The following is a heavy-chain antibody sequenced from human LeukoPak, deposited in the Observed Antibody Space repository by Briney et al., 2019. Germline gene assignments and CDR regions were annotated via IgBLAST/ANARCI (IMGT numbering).Heavy chain of an antibody. V-gene: IGHV5-51*01. D-gene: IGHD6-13*01. CDR3: ARTGLAAAGRYFDY. CDR1: GYSFTSYW. Sequence: GESLQISCKGSGYSFTSYWIGWVRPLPGKGLEWMGIIYPGDSDTRYSPSSQGQVTISADKSISTAYLQWSSLKASDTAMYYCARTGLAAAGRYFDYWGQGTLVTVSS. J-gene: IGHJ4*02. CDR2: IYPGDSDT.